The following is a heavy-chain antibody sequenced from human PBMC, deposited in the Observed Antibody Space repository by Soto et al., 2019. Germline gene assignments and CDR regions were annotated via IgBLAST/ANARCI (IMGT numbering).Heavy chain of an antibody. V-gene: IGHV3-21*01. D-gene: IGHD3-22*01. J-gene: IGHJ5*02. Sequence: EVQLVESGGGLVKPGGSLRLSCAASGFTFSSYSMNWVRQAPGKGLEWVSSISSSSSYIYYANSVKGRFTISRDNAKNSLYLQMSSLRAEDTAVYYCARAKYYYDSHTGGWFDPWGQGTLVTVSS. CDR3: ARAKYYYDSHTGGWFDP. CDR2: ISSSSSYI. CDR1: GFTFSSYS.